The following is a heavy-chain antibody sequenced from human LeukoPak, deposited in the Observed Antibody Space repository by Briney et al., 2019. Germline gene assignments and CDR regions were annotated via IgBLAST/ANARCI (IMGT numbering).Heavy chain of an antibody. J-gene: IGHJ4*02. CDR1: GYTFTDYY. D-gene: IGHD1-1*01. V-gene: IGHV1-2*02. CDR3: APGGTGTTTTFFDY. Sequence: GASVKVSCKASGYTFTDYYMHWVRQAPGQGLEWMGWINPITGGTDSAQKFQGRVTMTRDTSITTAYMDLSRLTSDDTAVDYCAPGGTGTTTTFFDYWGQGTLVTVSS. CDR2: INPITGGT.